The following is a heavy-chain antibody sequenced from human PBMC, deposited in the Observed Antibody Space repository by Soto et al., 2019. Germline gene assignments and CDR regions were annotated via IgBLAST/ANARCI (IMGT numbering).Heavy chain of an antibody. J-gene: IGHJ6*02. CDR3: ARSSSSFGYYCGMDV. D-gene: IGHD6-6*01. CDR2: ISSSSSTL. CDR1: GFTFSTYN. Sequence: EVQLVESGGGLVQPGGSLRLSCAASGFTFSTYNMNWVRQAPGKGLEWVSYISSSSSTLKYADSVKGRFTISRDNAKNSLLLQMNSLRDEDTAVYYCARSSSSFGYYCGMDVWGQGTTVTVSS. V-gene: IGHV3-48*02.